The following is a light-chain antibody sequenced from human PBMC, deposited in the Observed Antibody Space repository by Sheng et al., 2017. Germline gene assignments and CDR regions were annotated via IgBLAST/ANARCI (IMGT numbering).Light chain of an antibody. CDR1: QSVSSN. CDR3: QQYNNWPGT. CDR2: GVS. Sequence: EIVMTQSPATLSVSPGERATLSCRASQSVSSNLAWYQQKPGQAPRLLIYGVSTRATGIPARFSGGGSGTEFTLTISSLQSEDFAVYYCQQYNNWPGTFGRGTKVEIK. V-gene: IGKV3-15*01. J-gene: IGKJ1*01.